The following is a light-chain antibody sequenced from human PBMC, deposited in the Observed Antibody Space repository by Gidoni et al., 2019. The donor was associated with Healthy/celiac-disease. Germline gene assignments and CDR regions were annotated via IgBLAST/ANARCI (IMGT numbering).Light chain of an antibody. CDR1: QSVSSY. CDR2: DAS. Sequence: EIVLTPSSAALSFSPGERATLSCRASQSVSSYLDWYQRKPGQAPRLLIYDASSRATGIPARCSGSGSGTDFTLTISSLEPEDFAVYYCQPRPFTFGPGTKVDIK. CDR3: QPRPFT. J-gene: IGKJ3*01. V-gene: IGKV3-11*01.